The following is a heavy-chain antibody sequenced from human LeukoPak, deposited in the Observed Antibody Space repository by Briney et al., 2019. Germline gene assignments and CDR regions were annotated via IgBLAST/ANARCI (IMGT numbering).Heavy chain of an antibody. CDR1: GFTVSSTY. D-gene: IGHD1-26*01. CDR3: ARSTFSGRYFPDY. V-gene: IGHV3-53*01. J-gene: IGHJ4*02. Sequence: GGSLRLSCAASGFTVSSTYMSWVRQAPGKGLEWVSVIYNGGSTYYADSVKGRFTISRDNSKNTLYLQMNSLRAEDTAVYYCARSTFSGRYFPDYWGQGTLVTVSS. CDR2: IYNGGST.